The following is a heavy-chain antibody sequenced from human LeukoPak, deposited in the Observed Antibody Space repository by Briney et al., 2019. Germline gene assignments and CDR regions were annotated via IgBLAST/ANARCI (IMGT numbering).Heavy chain of an antibody. CDR2: IYYSGST. CDR1: GGSISSYY. CDR3: ARDRGAARPGAFDI. D-gene: IGHD6-6*01. Sequence: SETLFLTCTVSGGSISSYYWSWIRQPPGKGLEWIGYIYYSGSTNYNPSLKSRVTISVDTSKNQFSLKLSSVTAADTAVYYCARDRGAARPGAFDIWGQGTMVTVSS. J-gene: IGHJ3*02. V-gene: IGHV4-59*01.